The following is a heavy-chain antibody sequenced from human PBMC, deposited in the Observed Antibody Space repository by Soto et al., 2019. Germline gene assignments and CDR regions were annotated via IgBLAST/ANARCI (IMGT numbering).Heavy chain of an antibody. V-gene: IGHV4-59*08. CDR2: IYNSGRT. CDR3: TRPNQGDYAFDI. J-gene: IGHJ3*02. Sequence: QVQLQESGPGLVKPSETLSLTCTVSGGSISSYYWSWIRQPPGKGLEWIGYIYNSGRTVYNPSLKSRLTISLDTSKNQVSLKLSSVTAADTAVYYCTRPNQGDYAFDIWGQGTMVTVSS. D-gene: IGHD2-21*02. CDR1: GGSISSYY.